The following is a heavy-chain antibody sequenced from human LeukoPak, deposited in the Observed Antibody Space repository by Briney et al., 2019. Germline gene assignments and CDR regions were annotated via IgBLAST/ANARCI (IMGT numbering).Heavy chain of an antibody. CDR3: AVIAVAGENDAFDI. V-gene: IGHV3-30-3*01. D-gene: IGHD6-19*01. CDR1: GFTFSSYA. J-gene: IGHJ3*02. Sequence: GRSLRLSCAASGFTFSSYAMHWVRQAPGKGLEWVAVISYDGSNKYYADSVKGRFTISRDNSKNTLYLQMNSLRAEDTAVYYCAVIAVAGENDAFDIWGQGTMVTVSS. CDR2: ISYDGSNK.